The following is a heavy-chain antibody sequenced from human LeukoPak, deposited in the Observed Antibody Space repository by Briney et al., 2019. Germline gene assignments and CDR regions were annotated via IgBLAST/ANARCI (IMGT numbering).Heavy chain of an antibody. CDR1: GFTFNDYA. V-gene: IGHV3-9*01. Sequence: PGRSLRLSCAASGFTFNDYAMHWVRQAPGKGLEWVTSISWHSGSIAYADSVKGRFAISRDNAKNSLYLQMNSLAAEDTALYYCAKDLGGSAQNPEYWGQGTLVTVSS. CDR3: AKDLGGSAQNPEY. CDR2: ISWHSGSI. D-gene: IGHD3-10*01. J-gene: IGHJ4*02.